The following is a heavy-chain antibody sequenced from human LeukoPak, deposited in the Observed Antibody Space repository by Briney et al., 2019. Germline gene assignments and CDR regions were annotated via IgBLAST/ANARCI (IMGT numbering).Heavy chain of an antibody. Sequence: AGGSLRLSCVASGFTFSGSAMSWVRQAPGKGLEWVSSISVSGSTAYYVDSVKGRFTISRDNSKNTLYLQMNSLRAEDTAVYYCARSAYGDSHFDYWGQGTLVTVSS. V-gene: IGHV3-23*01. CDR2: ISVSGSTA. CDR3: ARSAYGDSHFDY. J-gene: IGHJ4*02. CDR1: GFTFSGSA. D-gene: IGHD4-17*01.